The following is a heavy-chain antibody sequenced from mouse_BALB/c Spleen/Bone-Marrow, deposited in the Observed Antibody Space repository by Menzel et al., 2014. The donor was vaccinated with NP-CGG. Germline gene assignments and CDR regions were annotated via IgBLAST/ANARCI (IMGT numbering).Heavy chain of an antibody. V-gene: IGHV3-6*02. CDR3: AMGHYAMDY. CDR2: ITYDGSS. Sequence: DVKLQESGPGLVKPSQPLSLTCSVTGYPITNGYYWNWIRQFPGNKLEWMAYITYDGSSDYNPSLKNRISITRDTSKNQFFLKLNSVTTEDTSTYYCAMGHYAMDYWGQGTSVTVSS. J-gene: IGHJ4*01. CDR1: GYPITNGYY.